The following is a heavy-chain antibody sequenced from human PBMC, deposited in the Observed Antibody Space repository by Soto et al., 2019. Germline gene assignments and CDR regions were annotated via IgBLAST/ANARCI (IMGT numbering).Heavy chain of an antibody. V-gene: IGHV1-2*04. J-gene: IGHJ6*02. CDR2: INPNSGGT. D-gene: IGHD1-26*01. CDR1: GYTFTGYY. CDR3: ASTTYYYYSMDV. Sequence: ASVKVSCKASGYTFTGYYMHWVRQAPGQGLEWMGWINPNSGGTNYAQKFQGWVTMTRDTSISTAYMELSRLRSDDTAVYYCASTTYYYYSMDVWGQGTTVTVSS.